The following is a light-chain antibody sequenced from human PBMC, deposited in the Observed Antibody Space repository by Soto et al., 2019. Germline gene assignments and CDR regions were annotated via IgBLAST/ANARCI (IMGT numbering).Light chain of an antibody. J-gene: IGLJ2*01. CDR2: DVS. V-gene: IGLV2-14*01. Sequence: QSALTQPASVSGSPGQSITISCTGTSSDVGGYNYVSWYQQHPGKAPKLMIYDVSKRPSGVSNRFSGSKSGNTASLTISGGQAEDEADYYCSSYTSRSTLVFGGGTKLTVL. CDR3: SSYTSRSTLV. CDR1: SSDVGGYNY.